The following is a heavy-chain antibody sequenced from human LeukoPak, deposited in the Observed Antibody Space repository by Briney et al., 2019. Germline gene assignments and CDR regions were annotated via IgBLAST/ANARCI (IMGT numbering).Heavy chain of an antibody. CDR3: ARDGIRITIFGVVPYYFDY. Sequence: GGSLRLSCAASGFTFSSYAMHWVRQAPGKGLEWVAVISYGGSNKYYADSVKGRFTISRDNSKNTLYLQMNSLRAEDTAVYYCARDGIRITIFGVVPYYFDYWGQGTLVTVSS. J-gene: IGHJ4*02. CDR1: GFTFSSYA. D-gene: IGHD3-3*01. V-gene: IGHV3-30-3*01. CDR2: ISYGGSNK.